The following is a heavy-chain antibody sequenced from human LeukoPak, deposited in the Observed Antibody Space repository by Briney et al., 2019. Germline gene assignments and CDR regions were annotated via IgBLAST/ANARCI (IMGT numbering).Heavy chain of an antibody. D-gene: IGHD5-24*01. V-gene: IGHV3-21*01. CDR3: ARTIEMATISYFDY. CDR2: ISSRSSYI. CDR1: GFTFSSYR. Sequence: GGSLRLSCAASGFTFSSYRMNWVRQAPGKGLEWVSSISSRSSYIYYADSVKGRFTISRDNAKNSLYLQMNSLRAGDTAVYYCARTIEMATISYFDYWGQGTLVTVSS. J-gene: IGHJ4*02.